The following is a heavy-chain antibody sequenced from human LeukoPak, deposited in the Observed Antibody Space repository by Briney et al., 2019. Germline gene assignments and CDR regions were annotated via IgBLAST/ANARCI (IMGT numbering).Heavy chain of an antibody. J-gene: IGHJ4*02. D-gene: IGHD2-21*01. CDR2: IYQSGST. CDR3: ARTWDVFRRGDY. Sequence: PSETLSLTCAAPGYSISSGCYWAWFRQPPGKGLEWIGNIYQSGSTYYNPSLKSRLTISVDTSQNQFTLKLASVTAADTAIYYCARTWDVFRRGDYWGQGILVTVSS. V-gene: IGHV4-38-2*01. CDR1: GYSISSGCY.